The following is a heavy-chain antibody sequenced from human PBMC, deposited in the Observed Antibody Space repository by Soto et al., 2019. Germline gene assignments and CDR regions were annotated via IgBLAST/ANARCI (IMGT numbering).Heavy chain of an antibody. Sequence: SETLSLTCDVSSVSITSSNWWTWVRQPPGKGLEWLGKISHSGTVNYNATLRSRVTISVDKPKNQLSLKLMSVTAADTAVYYCATNPSWIKENHFDYWGQGTLVTVSS. J-gene: IGHJ4*02. D-gene: IGHD5-12*01. V-gene: IGHV4-4*02. CDR2: ISHSGTV. CDR1: SVSITSSNW. CDR3: ATNPSWIKENHFDY.